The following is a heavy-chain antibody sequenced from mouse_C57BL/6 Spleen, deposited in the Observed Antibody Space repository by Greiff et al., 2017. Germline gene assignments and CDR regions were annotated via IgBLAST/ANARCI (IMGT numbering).Heavy chain of an antibody. CDR3: GRGYYGSSVDY. CDR1: GYTFTSYW. J-gene: IGHJ2*01. Sequence: QVQLQQPGAELVRPGTSVKLSCKASGYTFTSYWMHWVKQRPGQGLEWIGVIDPSDSYTNYNQKFKGKATLTVDTSSSTAYMQLSSLTSEDSAVYYCGRGYYGSSVDYWGQGTTLTVSS. CDR2: IDPSDSYT. D-gene: IGHD1-1*01. V-gene: IGHV1-59*01.